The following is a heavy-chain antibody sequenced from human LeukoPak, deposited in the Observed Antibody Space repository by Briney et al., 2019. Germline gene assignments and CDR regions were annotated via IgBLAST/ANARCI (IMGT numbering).Heavy chain of an antibody. J-gene: IGHJ5*02. CDR3: ARGRRRFDP. Sequence: GGSLRLSCAASGFNFSDHYMSWLRQAPGKGLEWLAYISSSDYSRYYADSVKGRFTISRDNTKNSLFLQMNSLRDGDTAVYYCARGRRRFDPWGQGTLVTVSS. CDR1: GFNFSDHY. CDR2: ISSSDYSR. D-gene: IGHD3-10*01. V-gene: IGHV3-11*01.